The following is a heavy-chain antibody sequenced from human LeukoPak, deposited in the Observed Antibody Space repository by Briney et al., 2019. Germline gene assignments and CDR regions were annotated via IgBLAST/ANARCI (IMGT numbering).Heavy chain of an antibody. V-gene: IGHV3-23*01. CDR1: GFTFSSYA. J-gene: IGHJ4*02. D-gene: IGHD3-22*01. Sequence: GGSLRLSCVASGFTFSSYAMSWVRQAPGKGLEWVSAISGSGGSTYYADSVKGRFTISRDNSKNTLYLQMNSLRAEDTAVYYCAKQAHYDSSGYIDYWGQGTLVTVSS. CDR3: AKQAHYDSSGYIDY. CDR2: ISGSGGST.